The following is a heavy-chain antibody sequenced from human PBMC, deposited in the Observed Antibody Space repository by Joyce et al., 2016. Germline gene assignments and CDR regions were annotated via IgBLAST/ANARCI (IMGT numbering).Heavy chain of an antibody. CDR2: INQDGGQK. CDR1: DFTFSNYW. Sequence: EVQLVESGGGLVQPGGSLRLSCAASDFTFSNYWMAWVRQAPGKGLEWVASINQDGGQKNYLESGKGRFTISRDNAKNSLYLQMNTLSVEDTAFYYCASQGGSGWGREYNWFGSWGQGTLVTVSS. J-gene: IGHJ5*01. CDR3: ASQGGSGWGREYNWFGS. D-gene: IGHD6-19*01. V-gene: IGHV3-7*01.